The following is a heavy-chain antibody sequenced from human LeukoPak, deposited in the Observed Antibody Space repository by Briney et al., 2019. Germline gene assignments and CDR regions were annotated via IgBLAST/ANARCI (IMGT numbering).Heavy chain of an antibody. CDR1: GFTFSSYW. CDR2: IKQDGSEK. Sequence: GGSLRLPCAASGFTFSSYWMSWVRQAPGKGLEWVANIKQDGSEKYYVDSVKGRFTISRDNAKNSLYLQMNSLKTEDTAVYYCTTRKLYGSGSYGDAFDIWGQGTMVTASS. CDR3: TTRKLYGSGSYGDAFDI. J-gene: IGHJ3*02. V-gene: IGHV3-7*03. D-gene: IGHD3-10*01.